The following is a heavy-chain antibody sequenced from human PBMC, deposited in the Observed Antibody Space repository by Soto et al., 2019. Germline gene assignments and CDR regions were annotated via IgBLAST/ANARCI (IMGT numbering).Heavy chain of an antibody. CDR3: EKDAVYNDGLWLMDH. V-gene: IGHV3-23*05. CDR2: IYGSGRGI. D-gene: IGHD2-21*01. Sequence: EVRLLESGGGLVQPGGSLRLSCTASGLPHSSFAMMWVRQSPGKGLECVSGIYGSGRGIEYADSVKGRFTISRDNSKNKVYLQMTDLRADDTAVYYCEKDAVYNDGLWLMDHWGRGAQVTVSS. CDR1: GLPHSSFA. J-gene: IGHJ4*02.